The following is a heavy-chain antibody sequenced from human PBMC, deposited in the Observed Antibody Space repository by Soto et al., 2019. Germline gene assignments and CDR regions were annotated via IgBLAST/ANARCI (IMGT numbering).Heavy chain of an antibody. CDR3: AKDNAFDI. J-gene: IGHJ3*02. CDR1: GFTFDDYA. V-gene: IGHV3-9*01. CDR2: ISWNSGSI. Sequence: GGSLRLSCAASGFTFDDYAMHWVRQAPGKGLEWVSGISWNSGSIGYADSVKGRFTISRDNAKNSLYLQMNSLRAEDTALYYCAKDNAFDIWGQGTMVTVSS.